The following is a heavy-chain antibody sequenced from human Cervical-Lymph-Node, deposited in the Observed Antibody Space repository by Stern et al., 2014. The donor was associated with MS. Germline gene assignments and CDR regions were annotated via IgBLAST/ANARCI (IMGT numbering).Heavy chain of an antibody. J-gene: IGHJ5*01. Sequence: EVQLVESGGGLVQPGGSQRLSCVASGSTFSTSWMSWVRQAPGKGLEWVANIKRDGSETYYLDSVKGRFTISRDNAKSSLYLEMNSLRAEDTAVYYCMRFLQSGWSDLFDSWGRGTLVTVSS. V-gene: IGHV3-7*01. D-gene: IGHD6-19*01. CDR2: IKRDGSET. CDR3: MRFLQSGWSDLFDS. CDR1: GSTFSTSW.